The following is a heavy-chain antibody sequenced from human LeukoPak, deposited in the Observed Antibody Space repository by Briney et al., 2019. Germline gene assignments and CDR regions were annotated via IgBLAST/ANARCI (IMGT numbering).Heavy chain of an antibody. J-gene: IGHJ5*02. CDR1: GGSTSSYY. V-gene: IGHV4-59*01. CDR3: ARGRSYFWFDP. Sequence: ETLSLTCTVSGGSTSSYYWSWIRQPPGKGLEWIGYIYYSGSTNYNPSLKSRVTISVDTSKNQFSLKLSSVTAADTAVYFCARGRSYFWFDPWGQGTLVTVSS. D-gene: IGHD1-26*01. CDR2: IYYSGST.